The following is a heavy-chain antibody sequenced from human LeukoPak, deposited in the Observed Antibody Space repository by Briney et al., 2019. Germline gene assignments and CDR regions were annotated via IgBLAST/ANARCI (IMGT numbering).Heavy chain of an antibody. CDR3: AGGLRRNRRYYFDY. D-gene: IGHD4-17*01. Sequence: ASVKVSCKASGYTFTSYDINWVRQATGQGLEWMGWMNPNSGNTGYAQKFQGRVTMTRNTSISTAYMELSSLRSEDTAVYYCAGGLRRNRRYYFDYWGQGTLVTVSS. CDR1: GYTFTSYD. J-gene: IGHJ4*02. CDR2: MNPNSGNT. V-gene: IGHV1-8*01.